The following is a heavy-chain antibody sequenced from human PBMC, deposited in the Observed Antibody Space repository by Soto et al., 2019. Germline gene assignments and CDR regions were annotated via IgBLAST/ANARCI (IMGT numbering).Heavy chain of an antibody. V-gene: IGHV1-69*13. CDR2: IIPIFGTA. J-gene: IGHJ6*02. Sequence: SVKVSCKASGGTFSSYAISWVRQAPGQGLEWMGGIIPIFGTANYAQKFQGRVTITADESTSTAYMELSSLRSEDTAVYYCARRRRHSSSWYTKPYYYYYGMDGWGQGTTVTLSS. CDR3: ARRRRHSSSWYTKPYYYYYGMDG. D-gene: IGHD6-13*01. CDR1: GGTFSSYA.